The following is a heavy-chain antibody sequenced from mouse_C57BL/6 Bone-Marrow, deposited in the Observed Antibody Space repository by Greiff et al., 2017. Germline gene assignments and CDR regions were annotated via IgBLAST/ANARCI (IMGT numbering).Heavy chain of an antibody. Sequence: VQLQQSGAELARPGASVKLSCKASGYTFTSYGISWVKQRTGQGLEWIGEIYPRSGNTYYNEKFKGKATLTADKASSTAYMELRSLTSEDSAVYFCARERLGSYYAMDYWGQGTSVTVSS. V-gene: IGHV1-81*01. CDR3: ARERLGSYYAMDY. CDR2: IYPRSGNT. J-gene: IGHJ4*01. CDR1: GYTFTSYG. D-gene: IGHD2-2*01.